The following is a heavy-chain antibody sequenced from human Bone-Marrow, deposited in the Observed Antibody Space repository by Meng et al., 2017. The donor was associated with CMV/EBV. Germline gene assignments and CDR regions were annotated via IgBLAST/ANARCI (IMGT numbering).Heavy chain of an antibody. J-gene: IGHJ6*01. CDR3: ARDANWNSGYYYYGMAV. Sequence: GGSLRLSCAASGFTFSSYSMNWVRQAPGKGLEWVSSISSSSSYIYYADSVKGRFTISRDNAKNSLYLQMNSLRAEDTAVYYCARDANWNSGYYYYGMAVWGQGTTVTGSS. D-gene: IGHD1-7*01. CDR1: GFTFSSYS. CDR2: ISSSSSYI. V-gene: IGHV3-21*01.